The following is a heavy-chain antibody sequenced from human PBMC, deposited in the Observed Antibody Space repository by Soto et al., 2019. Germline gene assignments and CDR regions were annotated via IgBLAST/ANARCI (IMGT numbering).Heavy chain of an antibody. CDR2: YFDGGRT. CDR1: SVPISEYS. Sequence: SETLSLTCNVSSVPISEYSWSWVRQSPGKGLEWIGNYFDGGRTMYNPSLKSRVTISVDRSKNQFSLKLSSVTAADTAVYYCARTGTGRLVSYDYWGQGTLVTVSS. V-gene: IGHV4-59*12. D-gene: IGHD6-13*01. CDR3: ARTGTGRLVSYDY. J-gene: IGHJ4*02.